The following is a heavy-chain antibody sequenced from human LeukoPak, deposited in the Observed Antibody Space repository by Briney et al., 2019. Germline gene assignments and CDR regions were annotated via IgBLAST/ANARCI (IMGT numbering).Heavy chain of an antibody. CDR3: AGVAEQLVLPYYYYGMDV. J-gene: IGHJ6*02. D-gene: IGHD6-13*01. CDR2: INHSGST. V-gene: IGHV4-34*01. Sequence: SETLSLTCAVYGGSFSGYYWSWIRQSPGKGLEWIGEINHSGSTNYNPSLKSRVTISVDTSKNQFSLKLSSVTAADTAVYYCAGVAEQLVLPYYYYGMDVWGQGTTVTVSS. CDR1: GGSFSGYY.